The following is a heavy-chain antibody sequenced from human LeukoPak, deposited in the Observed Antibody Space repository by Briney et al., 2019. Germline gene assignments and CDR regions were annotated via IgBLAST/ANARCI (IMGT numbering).Heavy chain of an antibody. J-gene: IGHJ5*02. CDR2: INSDGSST. Sequence: GGSLRLSCAASGFTFSSYWMHWVRQAPGKGLVWVSRINSDGSSTSCADSVKGRFTISRDNSKNTLYLQMNSLRVEDTAVYYCARDCSGHLDNWFDPWGQGTLVTVSS. D-gene: IGHD2-15*01. V-gene: IGHV3-74*01. CDR3: ARDCSGHLDNWFDP. CDR1: GFTFSSYW.